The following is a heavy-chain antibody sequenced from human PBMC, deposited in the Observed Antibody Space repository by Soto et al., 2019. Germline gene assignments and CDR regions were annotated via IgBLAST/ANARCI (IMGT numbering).Heavy chain of an antibody. J-gene: IGHJ4*02. D-gene: IGHD2-2*01. CDR1: GYTFATYA. CDR3: ARGSTSDWPFDY. Sequence: QVQLVQSGAEVKKPGASVKVSCRASGYTFATYAMHWVRQAPGQRLEWVGWINAGNGDTKYSQKFQGRVTITRDTSANTAYMELSSLRSEDTALYYCARGSTSDWPFDYWGQGTLVTVSS. V-gene: IGHV1-3*01. CDR2: INAGNGDT.